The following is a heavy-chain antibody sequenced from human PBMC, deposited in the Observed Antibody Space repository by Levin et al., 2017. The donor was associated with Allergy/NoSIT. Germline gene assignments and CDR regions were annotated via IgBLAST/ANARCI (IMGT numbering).Heavy chain of an antibody. CDR3: AIVGATRAFDI. J-gene: IGHJ3*02. D-gene: IGHD1-26*01. CDR2: ISSSSSYI. CDR1: GFTFSSYS. Sequence: GESLKISCAASGFTFSSYSMNWVRQAPGKGLEWVSSISSSSSYIYYADSVKGRFTISRDNAKNSLYLQMNSLRAEDTAVYYCAIVGATRAFDIWGQGTMVTVSS. V-gene: IGHV3-21*01.